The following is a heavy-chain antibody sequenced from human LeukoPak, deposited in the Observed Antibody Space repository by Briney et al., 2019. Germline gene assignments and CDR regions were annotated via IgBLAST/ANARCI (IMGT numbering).Heavy chain of an antibody. Sequence: ASVKVSCKTSGYTFTSYYMHWVRQAPGQGLEWMGWINPNSGGTNYAQKFQGRVTMTRDTSISTAYMELSRLRSDDTAVYYCAREANCSGGSCYFWFDPWGQGTLVTVSS. D-gene: IGHD2-15*01. CDR3: AREANCSGGSCYFWFDP. CDR2: INPNSGGT. J-gene: IGHJ5*02. CDR1: GYTFTSYY. V-gene: IGHV1-2*02.